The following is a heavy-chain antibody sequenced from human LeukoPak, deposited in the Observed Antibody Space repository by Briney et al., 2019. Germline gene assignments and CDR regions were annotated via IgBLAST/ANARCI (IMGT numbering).Heavy chain of an antibody. CDR3: ARSIPYGTTWNGRSDY. D-gene: IGHD1-1*01. J-gene: IGHJ4*02. V-gene: IGHV3-7*03. CDR1: GFPFSSYS. CDR2: IKPDGTTK. Sequence: GGPLRLSCAASGFPFSSYSMTWVRQAPGKGLEWVANIKPDGTTKFYADSVKGRFTISRDNALNSLYLQMNSLRAEDTAIYYCARSIPYGTTWNGRSDYWGQGTLVTVSS.